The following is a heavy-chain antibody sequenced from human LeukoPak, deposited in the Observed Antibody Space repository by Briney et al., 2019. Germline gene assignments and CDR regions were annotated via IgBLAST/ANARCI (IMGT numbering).Heavy chain of an antibody. J-gene: IGHJ5*02. D-gene: IGHD6-13*01. CDR1: GGSISSGSYY. Sequence: SETLSLTCTVSGGSISSGSYYWSWIRQPAGKGLEWIGRIYTSGSTNYNPSLKSRVTISVDTSKNQFSLKLSSVTAADTAVYYCARDSSSWFTSWGNWFDPRGQGTLVTVSS. CDR3: ARDSSSWFTSWGNWFDP. V-gene: IGHV4-61*02. CDR2: IYTSGST.